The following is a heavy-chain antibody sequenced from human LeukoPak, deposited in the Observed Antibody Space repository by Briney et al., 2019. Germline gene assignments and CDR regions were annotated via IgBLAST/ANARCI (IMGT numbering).Heavy chain of an antibody. CDR2: TYYRSKWYN. J-gene: IGHJ4*02. Sequence: SQTLSLTCDISGDSVSSNNGAWNWIRQSPSRGLEWLGRTYYRSKWYNDYAGSLNGRITISLDTSKNQFSLHLNSVTPEDTAVYYCARDLGNTGWYTFDYWGQGILVTVSS. V-gene: IGHV6-1*01. CDR3: ARDLGNTGWYTFDY. D-gene: IGHD6-19*01. CDR1: GDSVSSNNGA.